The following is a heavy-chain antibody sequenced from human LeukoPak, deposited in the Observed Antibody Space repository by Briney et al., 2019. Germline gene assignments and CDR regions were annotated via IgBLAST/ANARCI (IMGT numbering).Heavy chain of an antibody. CDR1: GGSFSGYY. Sequence: SETLSLTCAVYGGSFSGYYWSWIRQPPGKGLEWIGEINHSGSTNYNPSLKSRVTIPVDTSKNQFSLKLSSVAAADTAVYYCARGVRDGYNRRHGNWFDPWGQGTLVTVSS. J-gene: IGHJ5*02. V-gene: IGHV4-34*01. CDR2: INHSGST. D-gene: IGHD5-24*01. CDR3: ARGVRDGYNRRHGNWFDP.